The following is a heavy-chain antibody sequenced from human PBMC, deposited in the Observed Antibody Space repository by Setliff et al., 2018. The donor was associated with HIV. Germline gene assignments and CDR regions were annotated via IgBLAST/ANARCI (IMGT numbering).Heavy chain of an antibody. CDR1: GFTFEKYW. CDR3: HSGYDTEEQSYFDY. CDR2: VNSDGSSK. D-gene: IGHD5-12*01. J-gene: IGHJ4*02. V-gene: IGHV3-74*01. Sequence: PGGSLRLSCAASGFTFEKYWMHWVRQAPGKGLVWVSRVNSDGSSKTYADSVKGRFTISRDNAKSTLYLQMNSLRVEDTGVYYCHSGYDTEEQSYFDYWGQGTLVTVSS.